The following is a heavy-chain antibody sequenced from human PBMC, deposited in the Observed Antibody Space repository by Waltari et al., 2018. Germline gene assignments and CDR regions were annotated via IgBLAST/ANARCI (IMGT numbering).Heavy chain of an antibody. CDR1: GYSFSTFD. Sequence: QVQLVQSGAEVKKPGASGASVKVSCKTSGYSFSTFDINWVRLVAGQGLEWMGWMSPNSGNTGYAKKFQGRVTMTRDTSLGTAYMELSSLRSDDTAVYYCAREGAVNFGFTHWGQGTLVTVSS. J-gene: IGHJ4*02. V-gene: IGHV1-8*01. D-gene: IGHD3-10*01. CDR2: MSPNSGNT. CDR3: AREGAVNFGFTH.